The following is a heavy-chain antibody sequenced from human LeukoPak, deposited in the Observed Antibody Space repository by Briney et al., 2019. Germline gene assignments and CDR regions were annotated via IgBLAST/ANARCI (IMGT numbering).Heavy chain of an antibody. J-gene: IGHJ6*02. Sequence: NPGGSLRLSCAASGFTFSSYNMNWVRQAPGKGLEWVSSISSSSNYIYYADSVKGRFTVSRDNAKNSLYLQMNSLRVDDTAVYYCARDENIVVVPAANYYYYGMDVWGQGTTVTVSS. CDR3: ARDENIVVVPAANYYYYGMDV. D-gene: IGHD2-2*01. CDR1: GFTFSSYN. V-gene: IGHV3-21*01. CDR2: ISSSSNYI.